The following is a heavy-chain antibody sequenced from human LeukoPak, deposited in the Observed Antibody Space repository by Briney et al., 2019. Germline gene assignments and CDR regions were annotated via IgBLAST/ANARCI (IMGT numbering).Heavy chain of an antibody. CDR3: AKDRTTSPRIFDY. CDR1: GFTFSSYG. J-gene: IGHJ4*02. CDR2: ISYDGSNK. Sequence: GGSLRLSCAASGFTFSSYGMHWVRQAPGKGLEWVAVISYDGSNKYYADSVKGRFTISRDISKNTLYLQMNSLRVDDTAVYYCAKDRTTSPRIFDYWGQGSLVTVSS. V-gene: IGHV3-30*18. D-gene: IGHD1-1*01.